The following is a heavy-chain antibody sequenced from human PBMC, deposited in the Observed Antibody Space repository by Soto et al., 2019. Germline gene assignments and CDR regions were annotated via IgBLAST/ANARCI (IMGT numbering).Heavy chain of an antibody. CDR3: ARGPGSMNCGGDCYASEYFQH. D-gene: IGHD2-21*02. Sequence: SVKVSCKASGGTFSSYAISWVRQAPGQGLEWMGGIIPIFGTANYAQKFQGRVTITADESTSTAYMELSSLRSEDTAVYYCARGPGSMNCGGDCYASEYFQHWGQGTLVPVSS. CDR1: GGTFSSYA. CDR2: IIPIFGTA. V-gene: IGHV1-69*13. J-gene: IGHJ1*01.